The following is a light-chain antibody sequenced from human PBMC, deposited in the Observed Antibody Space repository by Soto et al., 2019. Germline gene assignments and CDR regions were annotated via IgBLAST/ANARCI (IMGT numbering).Light chain of an antibody. V-gene: IGKV3-11*01. J-gene: IGKJ3*01. CDR2: DAS. CDR3: QQRSNWPPGVT. Sequence: EIVLTQSPATLSLTLGERVTLSCRASQSVSSYLAWYQQKPGQAPRLLIYDASNRATGIPARFSGSGSGTDFTLTISSLEPEDFAVYYCQQRSNWPPGVTFGPGTKVDIK. CDR1: QSVSSY.